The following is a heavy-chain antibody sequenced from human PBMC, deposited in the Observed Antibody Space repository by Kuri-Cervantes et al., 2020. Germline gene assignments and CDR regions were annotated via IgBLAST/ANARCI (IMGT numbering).Heavy chain of an antibody. Sequence: GGSLRLSCAASGFTYSAYWMSWVRQAPGKGLEWVANIKEDGSETYYVDFVKGRFTISRDNAKNSLYLQMNNLRVEDTAVYYCAREGGGYYIDSWGQGTRVTVSS. V-gene: IGHV3-7*01. CDR1: GFTYSAYW. D-gene: IGHD3-10*01. CDR2: IKEDGSET. J-gene: IGHJ4*02. CDR3: AREGGGYYIDS.